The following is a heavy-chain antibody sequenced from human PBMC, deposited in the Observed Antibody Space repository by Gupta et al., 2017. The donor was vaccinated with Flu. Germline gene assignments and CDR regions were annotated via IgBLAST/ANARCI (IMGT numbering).Heavy chain of an antibody. CDR1: LIYGDYY. V-gene: IGHV3-11*01. CDR3: ARDVPYGQTGYDAFDI. CDR2: ISSSGSTI. D-gene: IGHD4-17*01. Sequence: LIYGDYYMSWIRQAPGKGLEWVSYISSSGSTIYYADSVKGRFTISRDNAKNSLYLQMNSLRAEDTAVYYCARDVPYGQTGYDAFDIWGQGTMVTVSS. J-gene: IGHJ3*02.